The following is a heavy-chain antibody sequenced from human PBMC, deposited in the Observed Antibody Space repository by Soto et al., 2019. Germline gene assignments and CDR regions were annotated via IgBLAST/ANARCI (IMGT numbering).Heavy chain of an antibody. D-gene: IGHD3-10*01. CDR2: IYWDDDK. J-gene: IGHJ2*01. V-gene: IGHV2-5*02. CDR3: AHNRLGSGSYSWYFDL. CDR1: GFSLSTSGVG. Sequence: QITLKESGPTLVKPTQTLTLTCTFSGFSLSTSGVGVGWIRQPPGKALEWLALIYWDDDKLYSPSLKSRLPITKDTSKDQVVLTITNMDPVVTATYYCAHNRLGSGSYSWYFDLWGRGTLVTVSS.